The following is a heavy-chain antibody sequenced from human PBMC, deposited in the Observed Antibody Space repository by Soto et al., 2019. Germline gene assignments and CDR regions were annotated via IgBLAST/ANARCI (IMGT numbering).Heavy chain of an antibody. J-gene: IGHJ4*02. CDR1: GFTFSSYG. V-gene: IGHV3-33*01. CDR2: IWYDGSNK. CDR3: ARDGDRQQPVLDY. D-gene: IGHD6-13*01. Sequence: QVQLVESGGGVVQPGRSLRLSCAASGFTFSSYGMHWVRQAPGKGLEWVAVIWYDGSNKYYADSVKGRFTISRDNSKNTLCLQMNSLRAEDTAVYYCARDGDRQQPVLDYWGQGTLVTVSS.